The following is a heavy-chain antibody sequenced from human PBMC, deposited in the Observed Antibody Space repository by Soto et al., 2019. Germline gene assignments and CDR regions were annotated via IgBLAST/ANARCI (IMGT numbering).Heavy chain of an antibody. V-gene: IGHV3-23*01. J-gene: IGHJ2*01. CDR1: GFTFSSYA. CDR3: AESPDSSGWYDWYFDL. Sequence: EVQLLESGGGLVQPGGSLRLSCAASGFTFSSYAMSWVRQAPGKGLEWVSAISGSGGSTYYADSVKGRFTICRNNSTNTLYQQMNSLRAEDTALYYCAESPDSSGWYDWYFDLWGRGTLVTVAS. CDR2: ISGSGGST. D-gene: IGHD6-19*01.